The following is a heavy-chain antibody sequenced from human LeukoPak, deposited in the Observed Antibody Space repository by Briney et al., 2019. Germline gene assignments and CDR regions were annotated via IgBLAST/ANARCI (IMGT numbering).Heavy chain of an antibody. D-gene: IGHD3-3*01. CDR3: AREGSYYDFWSGYWLTSDHVAPSDY. CDR1: GFTFSSYW. J-gene: IGHJ4*02. V-gene: IGHV3-7*01. Sequence: QPGGSLRLSCAASGFTFSSYWMSWVRQAPGKGLEWVANIKQDGSEKYYVDSVKGRFTISRDNAKNSLYLQMNSLRAEDTAVYYCAREGSYYDFWSGYWLTSDHVAPSDYWGQGTLVTVSS. CDR2: IKQDGSEK.